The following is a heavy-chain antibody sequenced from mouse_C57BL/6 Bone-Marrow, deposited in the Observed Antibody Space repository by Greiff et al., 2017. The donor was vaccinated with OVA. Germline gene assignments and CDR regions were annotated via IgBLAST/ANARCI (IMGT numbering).Heavy chain of an antibody. J-gene: IGHJ4*01. CDR2: IWGDSST. D-gene: IGHD2-3*01. Sequence: QVQLQQSGPGLVAPSQSLSITCTVSGFSLTSYGVSWVRQPPGKGLEWMGVIWGDSSTNYHSTLNSRMSITKSNSKSQVFLNLNIRQTDDTATYYCAKFDGYSYAMDYWGQGTSVTVSS. CDR3: AKFDGYSYAMDY. V-gene: IGHV2-3*01. CDR1: GFSLTSYG.